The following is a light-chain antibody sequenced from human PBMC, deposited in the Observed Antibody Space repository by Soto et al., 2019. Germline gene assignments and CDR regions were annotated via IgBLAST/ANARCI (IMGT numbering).Light chain of an antibody. J-gene: IGLJ2*01. V-gene: IGLV1-40*01. CDR3: QSCANGVSGVV. Sequence: QSVLTQPPSVSGAPGQSVTISCTGSSSNIGAGYYVSWYQQLPGTAPKLLIYGNSKRPSGVPDRFSGSKSGTSASLAITGLQAEDEDDYYCQSCANGVSGVVFGGGTKLTVL. CDR2: GNS. CDR1: SSNIGAGYY.